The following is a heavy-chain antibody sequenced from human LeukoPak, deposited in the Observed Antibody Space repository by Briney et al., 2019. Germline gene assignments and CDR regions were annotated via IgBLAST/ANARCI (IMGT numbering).Heavy chain of an antibody. CDR3: ARWEGGSYYDFDY. J-gene: IGHJ4*02. V-gene: IGHV4-34*01. Sequence: PSDTVSLTCAVYGGSFSGYYWSWIRQPPGKGLEWIGEINHSGSTNYNPPLRSRVTISVDTSKNQFSLKLSSVTAADTAVYYFARWEGGSYYDFDYWGQGTLVTVST. CDR2: INHSGST. D-gene: IGHD1-26*01. CDR1: GGSFSGYY.